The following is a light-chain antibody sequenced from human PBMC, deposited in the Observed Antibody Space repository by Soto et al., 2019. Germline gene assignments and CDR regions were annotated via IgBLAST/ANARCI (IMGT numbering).Light chain of an antibody. CDR1: NIKSKS. J-gene: IGLJ2*01. CDR2: DDS. CDR3: QVWDTGNDHVV. Sequence: SYELTQPPSVSVAPGQTARITCGGNNIKSKSVHWYQQRPGQAPVLVVHDDSDRPSGIPERFSGSNSENTATLIITRVEAVDEADYYCQVWDTGNDHVVFDGGTKLTVL. V-gene: IGLV3-21*02.